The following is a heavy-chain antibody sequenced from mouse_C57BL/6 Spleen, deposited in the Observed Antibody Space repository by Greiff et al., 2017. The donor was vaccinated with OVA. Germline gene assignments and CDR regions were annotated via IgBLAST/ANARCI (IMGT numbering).Heavy chain of an antibody. Sequence: EVQGVESGAELVRPGASVKLSCTASGFNIKDDYMHWVKQRPEQGLEWIGWIDPENGDTAYASKFQGKATITADTSSNTAYLQLSSLTSEDTAVYYCTTGGYGNWFAYWGQGTLVTVSA. J-gene: IGHJ3*01. CDR2: IDPENGDT. D-gene: IGHD2-1*01. V-gene: IGHV14-4*01. CDR3: TTGGYGNWFAY. CDR1: GFNIKDDY.